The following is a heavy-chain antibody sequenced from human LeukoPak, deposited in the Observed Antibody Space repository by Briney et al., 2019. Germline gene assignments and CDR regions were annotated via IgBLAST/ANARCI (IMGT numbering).Heavy chain of an antibody. D-gene: IGHD3-22*01. CDR1: GDSITGYY. V-gene: IGHV4-39*01. J-gene: IGHJ4*02. Sequence: SETLSLTCSVSGDSITGYYWGWIRQPPGKGLEWIGNIYYTGNTYYNPSLKSRVTISVDTSKNQFSLKLSSVTAADTAVYHCARHHRYYDSRSGLDYWGQGTLVTVSS. CDR2: IYYTGNT. CDR3: ARHHRYYDSRSGLDY.